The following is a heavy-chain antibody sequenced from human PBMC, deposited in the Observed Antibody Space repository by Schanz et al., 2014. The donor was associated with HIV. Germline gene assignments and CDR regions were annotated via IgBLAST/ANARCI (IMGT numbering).Heavy chain of an antibody. D-gene: IGHD4-17*01. V-gene: IGHV3-23*01. CDR3: ATAAVTDYSDN. CDR2: IGSGGGRR. CDR1: GFIFSSYG. J-gene: IGHJ4*02. Sequence: EVQLLESGGGLVQPGGSLRLSCGASGFIFSSYGMSWVRQAPRKGLEWVSLIGSGGGRRYYADSVKGRFTISRDNSKNTVYLQMNSLRGEDTAVYYCATAAVTDYSDNWGQGTLVTVSS.